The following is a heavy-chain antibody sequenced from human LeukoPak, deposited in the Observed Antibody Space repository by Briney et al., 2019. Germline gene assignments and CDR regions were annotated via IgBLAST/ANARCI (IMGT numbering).Heavy chain of an antibody. V-gene: IGHV1-18*01. D-gene: IGHD3-10*01. CDR1: GYTXTSYG. J-gene: IGHJ4*02. CDR3: ARDTPGGRDYMVRRVSVDY. CDR2: ISAYNGNT. Sequence: ASVKVSCKASGYTXTSYGISWVRQAPGQGLEWMGWISAYNGNTNYAQKLQGRVTMTTDTSTSTAYMELRSLRSDDTAVYYCARDTPGGRDYMVRRVSVDYWGQGTLVTVSS.